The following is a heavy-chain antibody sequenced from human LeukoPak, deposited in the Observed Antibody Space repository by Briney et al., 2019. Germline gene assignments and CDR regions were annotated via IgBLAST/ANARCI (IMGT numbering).Heavy chain of an antibody. CDR2: IWYDGSNK. V-gene: IGHV3-33*01. CDR3: ARGDYCGSRGDY. Sequence: GGSLRLSCAASGFTFSSYGMHWVRQAPGKGLEWVAVIWYDGSNKYYADSVKGRFTISRDNSKNTLYLQMNSLRAEDTAVYYCARGDYCGSRGDYWGQGTLVTVSS. D-gene: IGHD3-10*01. CDR1: GFTFSSYG. J-gene: IGHJ4*02.